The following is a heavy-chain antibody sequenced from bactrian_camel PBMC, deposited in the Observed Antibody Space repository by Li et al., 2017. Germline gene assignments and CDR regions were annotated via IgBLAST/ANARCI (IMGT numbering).Heavy chain of an antibody. CDR1: TNRFSSYC. J-gene: IGHJ4*01. D-gene: IGHD1*01. Sequence: VQLVESGGGSVQAGDSLRLSCTASTNRFSSYCMAWFRQFPEKEREGVAYIHKNGGTKYEDSVKGRFTISRDDAGNTLHLQMNNLQPEDTAMYYCAAEQIQGGMYPGYFQCPLDASQYVRKGSGTQVTVST. CDR2: IHKNGGT. V-gene: IGHV3S53*01.